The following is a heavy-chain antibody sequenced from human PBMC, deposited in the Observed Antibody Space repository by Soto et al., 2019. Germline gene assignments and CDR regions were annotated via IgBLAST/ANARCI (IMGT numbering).Heavy chain of an antibody. CDR2: ISSSSSYI. CDR1: GFTFSSYS. Sequence: LRLSCAASGFTFSSYSMNWVRQAPGKGLEWVSSISSSSSYIYYADSVKGRFTISRDNAKNSLYLQMNSLRAEDTAVYYCARDVRELLIGAFDIWGQGTMVTVSS. J-gene: IGHJ3*02. D-gene: IGHD1-26*01. V-gene: IGHV3-21*01. CDR3: ARDVRELLIGAFDI.